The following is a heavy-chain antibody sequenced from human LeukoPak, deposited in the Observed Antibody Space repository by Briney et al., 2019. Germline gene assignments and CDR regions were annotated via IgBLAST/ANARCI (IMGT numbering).Heavy chain of an antibody. CDR1: GYSFTSYW. CDR3: ATYFAGAETFDI. D-gene: IGHD3-16*01. CDR2: IFPGDSDT. V-gene: IGHV5-51*01. J-gene: IGHJ3*02. Sequence: GESLKISCKGSGYSFTSYWIDWVRQMPGKGLEWMGLIFPGDSDTKYSPSFQGQVTISADKSISTAYLQWSSLKASDTAMYYCATYFAGAETFDIWGQGTMVTVSS.